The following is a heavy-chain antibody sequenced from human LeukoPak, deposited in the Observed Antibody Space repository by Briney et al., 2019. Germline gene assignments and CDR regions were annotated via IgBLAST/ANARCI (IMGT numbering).Heavy chain of an antibody. D-gene: IGHD6-13*01. V-gene: IGHV4-4*07. CDR1: GDSISNYY. CDR3: AREGRAAVGTGAFDI. J-gene: IGHJ3*02. Sequence: PSETLSLTCTVSGDSISNYYWSWIRQPAGKGLEWIGRISTSGGTNYNPSLKSRVTMSVNTSKNQFSLKLNSVTAADTAVYHCAREGRAAVGTGAFDIRGQGTMVTVSS. CDR2: ISTSGGT.